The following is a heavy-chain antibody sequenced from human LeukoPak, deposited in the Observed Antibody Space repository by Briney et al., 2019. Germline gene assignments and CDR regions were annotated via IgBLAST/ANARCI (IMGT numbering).Heavy chain of an antibody. Sequence: GGSLRLSCAAPGITFSNYDITWVRQAPGRGLEYVSCSAYGGSIHYADSVKGRFTISRDNSKNTVYLQMTNLRAEGTARYHCAKHPGRSGYRSNWYVSYFDSWGQGALVTVSS. CDR2: SAYGGSI. J-gene: IGHJ4*02. CDR3: AKHPGRSGYRSNWYVSYFDS. CDR1: GITFSNYD. D-gene: IGHD6-13*01. V-gene: IGHV3-23*01.